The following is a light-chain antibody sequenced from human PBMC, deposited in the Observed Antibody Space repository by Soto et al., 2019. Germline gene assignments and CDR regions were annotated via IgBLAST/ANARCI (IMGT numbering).Light chain of an antibody. J-gene: IGLJ2*01. Sequence: QSVLTQPASVSGSPGQSITISCTGTSSDVGSYNLVSWYQLHPGKAPKLMIYEVTKRPSGISNRFSGSKSGNTASLTISGLQAEDEADYYCCSYAGSSTVVFGGGTQLTVL. CDR1: SSDVGSYNL. V-gene: IGLV2-23*02. CDR3: CSYAGSSTVV. CDR2: EVT.